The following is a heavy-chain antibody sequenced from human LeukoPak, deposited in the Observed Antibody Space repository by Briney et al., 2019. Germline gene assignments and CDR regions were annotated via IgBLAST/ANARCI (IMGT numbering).Heavy chain of an antibody. CDR1: GFAFSRYS. CDR2: ISLSSSTI. CDR3: ARVPGWPWDY. J-gene: IGHJ4*02. V-gene: IGHV3-48*02. Sequence: GGSVRLSCAASGFAFSRYSMNWVRQAPGKGLEWVSYISLSSSTIYYADSVKGRFTISRDDAKNSLYLQMNSLRDEDTAVYYCARVPGWPWDYWGQGTLVTVSS. D-gene: IGHD2-15*01.